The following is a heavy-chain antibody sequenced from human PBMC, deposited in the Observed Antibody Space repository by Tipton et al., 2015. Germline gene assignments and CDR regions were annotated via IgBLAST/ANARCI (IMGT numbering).Heavy chain of an antibody. J-gene: IGHJ5*02. Sequence: GLVKPSQTLSLTCAISGDSVSSNSDAWNWIRQSPSRGLEWLGRTYYRSRWYNDYAVSVKSRITITPDTSKNQFTLHLNSVTPDDTAMYYCARGAQHSIWSWGQGTLVTVSS. CDR2: TYYRSRWYN. CDR3: ARGAQHSIWS. D-gene: IGHD6-13*01. CDR1: GDSVSSNSDA. V-gene: IGHV6-1*01.